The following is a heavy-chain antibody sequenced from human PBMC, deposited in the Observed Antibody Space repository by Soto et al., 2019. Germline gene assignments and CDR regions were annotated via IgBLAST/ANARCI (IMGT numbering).Heavy chain of an antibody. CDR3: ARRYEGGTGELDY. CDR2: IYYSGST. V-gene: IGHV4-30-2*03. J-gene: IGHJ4*02. Sequence: SETLSLTCAVSGGSISSGGYSWSWIRQPPGKGLEWIGYIYYSGSTYYNPSLKSRVTISVDTSKNQFSLKLSSVTAADTAVYYCARRYEGGTGELDYWGQGTLVTVSS. CDR1: GGSISSGGYS. D-gene: IGHD2-8*02.